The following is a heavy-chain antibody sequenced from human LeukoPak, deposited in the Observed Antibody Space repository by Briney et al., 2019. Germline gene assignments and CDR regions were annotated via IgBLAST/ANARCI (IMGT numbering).Heavy chain of an antibody. CDR1: GFTFSSYG. J-gene: IGHJ3*02. D-gene: IGHD6-19*01. CDR3: ARDSGYSSGWYRAFDI. CDR2: ISGSGGST. Sequence: GGSLRLSCAASGFTFSSYGMSWVRQAPGKGLEWVSAISGSGGSTYYADSVKGRFTISRDNSKNTLYLQMNSLRAEDTAVYYCARDSGYSSGWYRAFDIWGQGTMVTVSS. V-gene: IGHV3-23*01.